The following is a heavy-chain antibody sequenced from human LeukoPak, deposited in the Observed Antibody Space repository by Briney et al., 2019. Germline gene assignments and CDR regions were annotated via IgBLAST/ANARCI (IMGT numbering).Heavy chain of an antibody. J-gene: IGHJ4*02. CDR2: ISYDGSNK. CDR1: GFTFSSYG. CDR3: ASIDVG. D-gene: IGHD1-26*01. V-gene: IGHV3-30*03. Sequence: GGSLRLSCAASGFTFSSYGMHWVRRAPGKGLEWVAVISYDGSNKYYADSVKGRFTISRDNSKNTLYLQMNSLRAEDTAVYYCASIDVGWGQGTLVTVSS.